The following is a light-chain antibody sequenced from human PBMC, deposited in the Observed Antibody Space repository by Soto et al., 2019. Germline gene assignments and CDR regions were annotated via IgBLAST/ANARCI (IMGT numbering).Light chain of an antibody. J-gene: IGLJ2*01. CDR1: NSDIGSYNL. Sequence: QSALTQPASVSGSPGQSITISCTGTNSDIGSYNLFSWYQHHPGKAPKLIIYGVTKQPSGVSNRFSGSKSGNTASLTISGLQAEDEADYYCCSYAGSSTLAFGGGTQLTVL. CDR3: CSYAGSSTLA. CDR2: GVT. V-gene: IGLV2-23*02.